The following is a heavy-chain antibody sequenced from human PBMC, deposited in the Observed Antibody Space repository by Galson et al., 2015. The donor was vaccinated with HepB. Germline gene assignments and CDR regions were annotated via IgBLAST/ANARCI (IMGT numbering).Heavy chain of an antibody. CDR3: AKIRMGEGGFDP. CDR2: INSDGSST. J-gene: IGHJ5*02. Sequence: SLRLSCAASVFTFSSYWMHWVRQAPGKGLVWVSRINSDGSSTTYADSVKGRFTISRDNAKNTLYLQMNSLRAEDTAVYYCAKIRMGEGGFDPWGQGTLVTVSS. D-gene: IGHD2-8*01. V-gene: IGHV3-74*01. CDR1: VFTFSSYW.